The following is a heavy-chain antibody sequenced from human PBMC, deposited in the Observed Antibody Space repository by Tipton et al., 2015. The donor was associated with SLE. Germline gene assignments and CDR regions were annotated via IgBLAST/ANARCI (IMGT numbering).Heavy chain of an antibody. J-gene: IGHJ4*02. V-gene: IGHV4-4*07. CDR2: IHSSGST. CDR3: ASQNWNYFY. CDR1: GGSIRDYY. D-gene: IGHD1-7*01. Sequence: TLSLTCTVSGGSIRDYYWTWIRQPAGKGLEWIGQIHSSGSTSYNPSLKSRVSISLDTSKKHFSLKLSSVTAADTALYYCASQNWNYFYWGQGTLVSVSS.